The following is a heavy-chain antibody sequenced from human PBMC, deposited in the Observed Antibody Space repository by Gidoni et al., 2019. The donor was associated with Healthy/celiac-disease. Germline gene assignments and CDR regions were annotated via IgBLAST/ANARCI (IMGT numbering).Heavy chain of an antibody. J-gene: IGHJ4*02. CDR3: ARDQDYGGNSAGLDY. Sequence: EVQLVESGGGLFKPGGSLRLSCAASGFTFSSYSMNWVRQAPGKGLEWVASISSSSSYIYYADSVKGRFTISRDNAKNSLYLQMNSLRAEDTAVYYCARDQDYGGNSAGLDYWGQGTLVTVSS. V-gene: IGHV3-21*01. CDR1: GFTFSSYS. CDR2: ISSSSSYI. D-gene: IGHD4-17*01.